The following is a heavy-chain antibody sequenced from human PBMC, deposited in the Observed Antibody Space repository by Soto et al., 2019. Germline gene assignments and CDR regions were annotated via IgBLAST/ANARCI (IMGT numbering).Heavy chain of an antibody. CDR1: GFSIGGFC. J-gene: IGHJ4*02. V-gene: IGHV4-59*13. Sequence: SEPIPVPCSVSGFSIGGFCWRRIRQPPGKGLQWIGYIYARGSPYYPPSLRSRVTISADTSKNQISLKLTSPTAADTAAYYCARGVGSRPPRYRARRILLTVYS. D-gene: IGHD1-26*01. CDR2: IYARGSP. CDR3: ARGVGSRPPRY.